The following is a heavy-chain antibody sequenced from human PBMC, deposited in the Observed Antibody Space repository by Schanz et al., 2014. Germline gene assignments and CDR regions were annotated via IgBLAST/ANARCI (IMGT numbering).Heavy chain of an antibody. D-gene: IGHD6-6*01. J-gene: IGHJ4*02. V-gene: IGHV1-3*03. CDR2: INTASGNT. CDR1: GYTFTDYP. CDR3: ARDQSPYTNSSDVRYFDY. Sequence: QVQLVQSGAEVKKPGASVKVSCKTSGYTFTDYPINWVRQAPGRRLEWMGWINTASGNTRYSEAFQGRVTMTTDTSTSTAYMELRSLRSDDTAVYYCARDQSPYTNSSDVRYFDYWGQGSLVTVSS.